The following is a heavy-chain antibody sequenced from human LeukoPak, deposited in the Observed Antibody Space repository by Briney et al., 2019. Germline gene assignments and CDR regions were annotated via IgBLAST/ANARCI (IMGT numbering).Heavy chain of an antibody. CDR2: MNPSSGNT. CDR1: GYTFTSYD. V-gene: IGHV1-8*01. CDR3: GIEVTFGRRGY. Sequence: ASVKVSCKASGYTFTSYDINWVRQATGHGLERMGWMNPSSGNTGYAQKFQGRVTMTRNTSMSTAYMELSSLRSEDTAVYYCGIEVTFGRRGYWGQGTLVTVSS. D-gene: IGHD3-16*01. J-gene: IGHJ4*02.